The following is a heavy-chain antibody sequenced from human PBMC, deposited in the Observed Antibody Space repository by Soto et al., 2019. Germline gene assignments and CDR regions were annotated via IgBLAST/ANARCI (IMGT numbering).Heavy chain of an antibody. D-gene: IGHD2-2*02. Sequence: GGSLRLSCAASGFTFSTYAMSWVRQAPGKGLEWVSAISGSGGSTYYAAPVKGRFTISRDNSKNTLYLQMNSLRAEDTAVHYCARGLGYCSSTSCYIWFDYWGQGTLVTVSS. J-gene: IGHJ4*02. CDR3: ARGLGYCSSTSCYIWFDY. CDR1: GFTFSTYA. V-gene: IGHV3-23*01. CDR2: ISGSGGST.